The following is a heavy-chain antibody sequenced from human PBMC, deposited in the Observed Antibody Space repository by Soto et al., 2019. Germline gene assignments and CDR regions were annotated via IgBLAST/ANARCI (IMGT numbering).Heavy chain of an antibody. Sequence: ASVKVSCKASGYTFTSYDINWVRQATGQGLEWMGWMNPNSGNTGYAQKFQGRVTMTRNTSISTAYMELSSLRSEGTAVYYCARAKDIVVLPAAMSVWGQSTLVTVSS. D-gene: IGHD2-2*01. CDR3: ARAKDIVVLPAAMSV. CDR2: MNPNSGNT. CDR1: GYTFTSYD. J-gene: IGHJ1*01. V-gene: IGHV1-8*01.